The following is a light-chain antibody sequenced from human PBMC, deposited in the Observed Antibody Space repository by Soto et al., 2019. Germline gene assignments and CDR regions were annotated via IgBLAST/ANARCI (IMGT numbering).Light chain of an antibody. Sequence: DIQMTQSPSSLSASVGDRVTITCRASQDINNYLAWYQQRTGKVPKLLIYAASTLQSGVPSRFSGSGSGTDFTLTISSLQPEDVATYYWQKYDIAPRTFGGGTKVEIK. V-gene: IGKV1-27*01. CDR3: QKYDIAPRT. J-gene: IGKJ4*01. CDR2: AAS. CDR1: QDINNY.